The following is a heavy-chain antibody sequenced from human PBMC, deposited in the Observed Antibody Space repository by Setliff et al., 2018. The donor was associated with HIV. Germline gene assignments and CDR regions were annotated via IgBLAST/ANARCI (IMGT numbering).Heavy chain of an antibody. D-gene: IGHD4-4*01. Sequence: ASVKVSCKASGYTFTGYYIHWVRQAPGQGLEWMGWINPHSGGTNYAQNFQGRVTMTRDTSIRTAYMELTRLTSDDTAVYYCARVTVSGRGLHFWGQGTLVTVSS. CDR2: INPHSGGT. V-gene: IGHV1-2*02. CDR1: GYTFTGYY. CDR3: ARVTVSGRGLHF. J-gene: IGHJ4*02.